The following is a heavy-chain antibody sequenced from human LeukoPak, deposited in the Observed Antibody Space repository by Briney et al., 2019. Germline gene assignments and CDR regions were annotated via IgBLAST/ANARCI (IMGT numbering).Heavy chain of an antibody. J-gene: IGHJ4*02. CDR1: GFTFSTYA. CDR2: LSGNGNTI. V-gene: IGHV3-23*01. Sequence: PGGSLRLSCAASGFTFSTYAMSWVRQAPGKGLECVSALSGNGNTIYYADSVKGRFSISRDNSKNTLYLQMDSLRGEDTAVYYCAKDFRIGYSAHFDYWGQGALVTVSS. D-gene: IGHD2-21*01. CDR3: AKDFRIGYSAHFDY.